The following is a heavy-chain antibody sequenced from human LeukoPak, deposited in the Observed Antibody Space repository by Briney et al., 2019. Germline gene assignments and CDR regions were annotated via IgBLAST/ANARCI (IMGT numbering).Heavy chain of an antibody. CDR1: GGSFSGYH. V-gene: IGHV4-34*01. D-gene: IGHD2-2*01. Sequence: SETLSLTCAVYGGSFSGYHWSRIRQPPGKGLEWIGEINHSGSTNYNPSLKSRVTISVDTSKNQFSLKLSSVTAADTAVYYCARALYCSSTSCYRWYFDLWGRGTLVTVSS. CDR2: INHSGST. J-gene: IGHJ2*01. CDR3: ARALYCSSTSCYRWYFDL.